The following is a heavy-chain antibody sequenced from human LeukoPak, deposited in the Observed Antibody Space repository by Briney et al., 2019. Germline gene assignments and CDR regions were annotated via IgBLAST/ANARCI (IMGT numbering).Heavy chain of an antibody. Sequence: SETLSLTCTVSGGSISSYYWSWIRQPPGKGLEWIGYIYYSGSTNYNPSLKSRVTISVDTSKNQFSLKLSSVTAADTAVYYCARSDSSWDPRGPFDYWGQGTLVTVSS. CDR2: IYYSGST. CDR3: ARSDSSWDPRGPFDY. V-gene: IGHV4-59*01. J-gene: IGHJ4*02. D-gene: IGHD6-13*01. CDR1: GGSISSYY.